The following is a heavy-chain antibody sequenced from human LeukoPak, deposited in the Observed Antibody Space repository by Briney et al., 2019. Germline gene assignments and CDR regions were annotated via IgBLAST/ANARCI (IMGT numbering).Heavy chain of an antibody. J-gene: IGHJ4*02. CDR3: AKDGLYDILTGYLPEEYFDY. Sequence: NPGGSLRLSCAASGFTFSSYAMSWVRQAPGKGLEWVSAISGSGGSTYYADSVKGRFTIPRDNSKNTLYLQMNSLRAEDTAVYYCAKDGLYDILTGYLPEEYFDYWGQGTLVTVSS. CDR1: GFTFSSYA. V-gene: IGHV3-23*01. CDR2: ISGSGGST. D-gene: IGHD3-9*01.